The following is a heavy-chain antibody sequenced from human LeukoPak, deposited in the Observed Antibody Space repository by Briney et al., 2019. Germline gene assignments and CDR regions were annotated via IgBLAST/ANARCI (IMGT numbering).Heavy chain of an antibody. V-gene: IGHV3-73*01. D-gene: IGHD6-13*01. CDR2: IRSKADSYTT. CDR1: GFTFSGSA. Sequence: GGYLKLSCAASGFTFSGSAMHWVRQASGKGLEWLGRIRSKADSYTTAYAASVKGRFIVSRDDSKNTAYLQMNSLKTEDTAVYYCRAAADLNDYWGQGTLVTVSS. CDR3: RAAADLNDY. J-gene: IGHJ4*02.